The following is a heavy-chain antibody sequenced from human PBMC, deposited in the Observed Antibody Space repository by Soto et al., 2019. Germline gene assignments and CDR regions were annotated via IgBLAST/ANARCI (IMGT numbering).Heavy chain of an antibody. CDR2: ISYDGSNK. V-gene: IGHV3-30-3*01. CDR1: GFTFSSYA. Sequence: QPGGSLRLSCAASGFTFSSYAMHWVRQAPGKGLEWVAVISYDGSNKYYADSVKGRFTISRDNSKNTLYLQMNSLRAEDTAVYYCARPRRYYDSSGGYGMDVWGQGTTVTVSS. D-gene: IGHD3-22*01. CDR3: ARPRRYYDSSGGYGMDV. J-gene: IGHJ6*02.